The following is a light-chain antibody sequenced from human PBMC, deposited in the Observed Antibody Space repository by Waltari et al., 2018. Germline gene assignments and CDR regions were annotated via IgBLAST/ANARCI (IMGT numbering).Light chain of an antibody. J-gene: IGKJ4*01. CDR1: QSLVHSDGNTY. CDR3: MQGTHWPLT. CDR2: KVS. Sequence: DVVMTQSPLSLPVTLGQPASISCKSSQSLVHSDGNTYLAWFQQRPGQYTRRIIYKVSNRESGVPDRFSASGSGTEFTLKISSVEAEDVGVYYCMQGTHWPLTFGGGTKVEIK. V-gene: IGKV2-30*02.